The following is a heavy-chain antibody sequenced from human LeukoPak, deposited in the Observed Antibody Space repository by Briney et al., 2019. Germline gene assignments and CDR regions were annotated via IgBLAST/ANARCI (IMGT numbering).Heavy chain of an antibody. CDR3: ARDPLYGYFDY. V-gene: IGHV3-23*01. Sequence: PGGSLRLSCAASGFTFSSYAMSWVRQAPGKGLEWVSGISGSGGKTYYADSVKGRFTISRDNSKNTLYLQMNSLRAEDTAVYYCARDPLYGYFDYWGQGTLVTVSS. CDR1: GFTFSSYA. J-gene: IGHJ4*02. D-gene: IGHD4-17*01. CDR2: ISGSGGKT.